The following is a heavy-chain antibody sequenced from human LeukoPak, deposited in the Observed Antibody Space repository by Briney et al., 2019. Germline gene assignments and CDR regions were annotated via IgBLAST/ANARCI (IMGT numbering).Heavy chain of an antibody. CDR2: ISTSGITT. J-gene: IGHJ4*02. Sequence: GGSLRLSCAASGFTFSSYEMSWVRQAPGKGLEWVSYISTSGITTNYADSVKGRFTISRDNAKNSLYLQMNSLRAEDTAVYYCARGYSSGWYFDYWGQGILVTVSS. CDR1: GFTFSSYE. CDR3: ARGYSSGWYFDY. D-gene: IGHD6-19*01. V-gene: IGHV3-48*03.